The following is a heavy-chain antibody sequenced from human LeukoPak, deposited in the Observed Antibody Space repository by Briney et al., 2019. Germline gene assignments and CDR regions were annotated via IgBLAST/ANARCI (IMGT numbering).Heavy chain of an antibody. CDR3: ARVDYGSGSYMVNYYYYMDV. Sequence: SETLSLTCAVSGGSISSSNWWSWVRQPPGKGLEWIGEIYHSGSTNYNPSLKSRVTISVDKSKNQFSLKLSSVTAADTAVYYCARVDYGSGSYMVNYYYYMDVWGKGTTVTVSS. CDR1: GGSISSSNW. D-gene: IGHD3-10*01. CDR2: IYHSGST. V-gene: IGHV4-4*02. J-gene: IGHJ6*03.